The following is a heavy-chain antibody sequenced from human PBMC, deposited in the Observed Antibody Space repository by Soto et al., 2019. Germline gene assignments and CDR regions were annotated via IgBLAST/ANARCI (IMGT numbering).Heavy chain of an antibody. CDR2: ISSSGSTI. Sequence: GGSLRLSCAASGFTFSDYYMSWIRQAPGKGLEWVSYISSSGSTIYYADSVKGRFTISRDNAKNSLYLQMNSLRAEDTAVYYCARLPPLPDYYYYMDVWGKGTTVTVSS. CDR1: GFTFSDYY. J-gene: IGHJ6*03. V-gene: IGHV3-11*01. CDR3: ARLPPLPDYYYYMDV.